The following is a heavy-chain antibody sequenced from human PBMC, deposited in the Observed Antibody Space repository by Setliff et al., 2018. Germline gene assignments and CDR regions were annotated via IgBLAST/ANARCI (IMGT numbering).Heavy chain of an antibody. V-gene: IGHV3-74*01. Sequence: GGSLRLSCAASGFTFVNYWMHWVRQAPGKGLVWVSRVNSDGSSTIYADSVKGRFTISRDNAENTLYLQMNSLRPDDTALYYCARDRYSSGRNDYWGQGTLVTVSS. CDR1: GFTFVNYW. D-gene: IGHD6-19*01. CDR3: ARDRYSSGRNDY. CDR2: VNSDGSST. J-gene: IGHJ4*02.